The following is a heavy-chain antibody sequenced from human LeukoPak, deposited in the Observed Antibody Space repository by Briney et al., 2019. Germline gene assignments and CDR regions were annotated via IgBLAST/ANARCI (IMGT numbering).Heavy chain of an antibody. CDR2: IVVGSGNT. D-gene: IGHD3-10*01. J-gene: IGHJ4*02. CDR1: GFTFTSSA. V-gene: IGHV1-58*01. Sequence: SVKVSCKASGFTFTSSAVQWVRQARGQRLEWIGWIVVGSGNTNYAQKFQERVAITRDMSTSTAYMELSSLRSEDTAVYCCAGGSGSYHVDYWGQGTLVTVSS. CDR3: AGGSGSYHVDY.